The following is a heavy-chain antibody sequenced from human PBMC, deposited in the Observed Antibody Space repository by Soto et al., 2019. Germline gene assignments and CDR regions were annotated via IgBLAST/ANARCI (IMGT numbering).Heavy chain of an antibody. V-gene: IGHV4-30-4*01. Sequence: PSETLSLTCTVSGGSISSGDYYWSWIRQPPGKGLEWIGYIYYSGSTYYNPSLKSRVTISVDTSKNQFSLKLSSVTAADTAVYYCDRGITGATHFDYWGQGTLVTVSS. CDR3: DRGITGATHFDY. J-gene: IGHJ4*02. CDR2: IYYSGST. CDR1: GGSISSGDYY. D-gene: IGHD3-3*01.